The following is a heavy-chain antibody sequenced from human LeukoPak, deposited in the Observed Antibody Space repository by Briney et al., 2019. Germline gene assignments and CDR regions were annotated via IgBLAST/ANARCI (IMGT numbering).Heavy chain of an antibody. V-gene: IGHV3-23*01. CDR1: GFTLSSYA. CDR3: AKSPACSGGTCFVFDY. D-gene: IGHD2-15*01. CDR2: ISNTDGST. Sequence: GGSLRLSCAASGFTLSSYAMSWVRQAPGKGLEWVSTISNTDGSTHYADSVKGRFTISRDTSTNTLYVQMNSLRAEDTAVYHCAKSPACSGGTCFVFDYWGQGTLVTVSS. J-gene: IGHJ4*02.